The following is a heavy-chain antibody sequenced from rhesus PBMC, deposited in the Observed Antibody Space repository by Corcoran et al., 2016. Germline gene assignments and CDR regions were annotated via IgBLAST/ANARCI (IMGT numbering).Heavy chain of an antibody. V-gene: IGHV4-80*01. CDR3: ARYDEYGLDS. Sequence: QVQLQESGPGLVKPSETLSLTCAVSGGSFSSYWWSWIRQPPGKGLEWIGEINGNSGSTNYNPSLKSRVTILKDASKNQFSLKLSSVTAADTAVYYCARYDEYGLDSWGQGVVVTVSS. D-gene: IGHD3-9*01. CDR1: GGSFSSYW. J-gene: IGHJ6*01. CDR2: INGNSGST.